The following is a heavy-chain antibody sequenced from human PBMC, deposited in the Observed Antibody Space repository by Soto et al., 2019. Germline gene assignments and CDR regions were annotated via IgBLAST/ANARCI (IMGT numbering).Heavy chain of an antibody. J-gene: IGHJ4*02. D-gene: IGHD4-17*01. Sequence: EVQLLESGGGWLHPGGSLGLSCAAPGFTFTNFPWSWFAKAPGRGLGWVSGISGGGVSTYYADSMKGRLTISRDNSKNTLYLQMNSLRAEDTAVYYCAKKDYGDSYFDYWGQGTLVTVSS. V-gene: IGHV3-23*01. CDR2: ISGGGVST. CDR1: GFTFTNFP. CDR3: AKKDYGDSYFDY.